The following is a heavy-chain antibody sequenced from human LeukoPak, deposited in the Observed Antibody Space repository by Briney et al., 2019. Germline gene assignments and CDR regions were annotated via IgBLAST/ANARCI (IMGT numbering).Heavy chain of an antibody. CDR3: VRIALRGGDY. D-gene: IGHD2-21*01. Sequence: PGGSLSLSCAASGFTFTSYWMSWVRQAPGKGLECVANIEQDGSDKYYVDPVKGRFTISRDNAKNSLYLQMNSLRAEDTAVYYCVRIALRGGDYWGQGTLVTVSS. CDR1: GFTFTSYW. CDR2: IEQDGSDK. V-gene: IGHV3-7*03. J-gene: IGHJ4*02.